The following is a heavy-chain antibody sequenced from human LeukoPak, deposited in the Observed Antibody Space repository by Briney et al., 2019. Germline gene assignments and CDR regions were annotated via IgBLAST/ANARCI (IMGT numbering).Heavy chain of an antibody. Sequence: GGSLRLSCAASGFTFNDYYMSWIRQAPGKGLEWISYMSDSGSAIYYADSVKGRFTISRDNARNTLYLQMNSLRVEDTAVYYCARGSATGWPDFLDYWGQGSLVTVSS. J-gene: IGHJ4*02. D-gene: IGHD2-15*01. V-gene: IGHV3-11*04. CDR3: ARGSATGWPDFLDY. CDR2: MSDSGSAI. CDR1: GFTFNDYY.